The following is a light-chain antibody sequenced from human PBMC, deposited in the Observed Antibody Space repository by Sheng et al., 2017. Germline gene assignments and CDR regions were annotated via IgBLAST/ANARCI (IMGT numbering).Light chain of an antibody. CDR2: ASS. Sequence: QMTQSPSSLSASIGDRVTITCRASQDIKKYVAWFQQTPGKAPKSLIFASSSLRSGVPSRFRGSGYGTDFTLTITSLQPEDSATYYCQQYDHYPWTFGQGTKVE. CDR3: QQYDHYPWT. J-gene: IGKJ1*01. V-gene: IGKV1-16*01. CDR1: QDIKKY.